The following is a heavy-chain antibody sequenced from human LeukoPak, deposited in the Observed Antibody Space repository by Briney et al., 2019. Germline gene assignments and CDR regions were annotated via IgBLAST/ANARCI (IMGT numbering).Heavy chain of an antibody. D-gene: IGHD3-10*01. J-gene: IGHJ4*02. V-gene: IGHV4-59*01. CDR3: ARDQDGSGSYNIVY. CDR2: IYYRGST. CDR1: GGSISSYY. Sequence: SETLSLTCTVSGGSISSYYWSWIRQPPGKGLEWIGYIYYRGSTNYNPSLKSRVTISVDTSKDQFSLKLSSVTAADTAVYYCARDQDGSGSYNIVYWGQGTLVTVSS.